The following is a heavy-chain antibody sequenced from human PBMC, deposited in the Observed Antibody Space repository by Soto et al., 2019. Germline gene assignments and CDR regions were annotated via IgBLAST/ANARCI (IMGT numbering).Heavy chain of an antibody. Sequence: QVQLVQSGAEVKKPGASVKVSCKASGYNFTSYDINWVRQATGQGLVWMGWMNPNSVNTGYAQKFQGRVTMTRNTSISTAYRELSSLRSEDTAVYYCARGRGRYYGSGRAFDIWGQGTMVTFSS. CDR3: ARGRGRYYGSGRAFDI. J-gene: IGHJ3*02. D-gene: IGHD3-10*01. CDR1: GYNFTSYD. V-gene: IGHV1-8*01. CDR2: MNPNSVNT.